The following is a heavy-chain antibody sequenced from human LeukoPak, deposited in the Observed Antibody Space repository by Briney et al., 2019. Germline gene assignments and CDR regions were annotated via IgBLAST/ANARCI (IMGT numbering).Heavy chain of an antibody. J-gene: IGHJ6*02. CDR2: ISDSGSST. CDR3: AKDLQTYYYYYGMDV. CDR1: GFIFSSDA. D-gene: IGHD4-11*01. V-gene: IGHV3-23*01. Sequence: GGSLRLSCGASGFIFSSDAMSWVRQAPGKGLGWVSGISDSGSSTNYADSVKGRFTISRDNSKNTLYVQINSLRAEDTAVYYCAKDLQTYYYYYGMDVWGQGTTVTVSS.